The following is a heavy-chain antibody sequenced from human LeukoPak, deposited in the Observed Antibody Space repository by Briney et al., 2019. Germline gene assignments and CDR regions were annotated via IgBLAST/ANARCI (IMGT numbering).Heavy chain of an antibody. D-gene: IGHD3-3*01. CDR3: AFAIHSVNNWFDP. Sequence: ASVKVSCKASGYTFRNYGMSWVRQAPGQGLEWMGWISAKNGNRDYAQKLQGRVTMTTDTSTSTAYMELRSLRSDDTAVYYCAFAIHSVNNWFDPWGQGTLVTVSS. V-gene: IGHV1-18*01. CDR2: ISAKNGNR. J-gene: IGHJ5*02. CDR1: GYTFRNYG.